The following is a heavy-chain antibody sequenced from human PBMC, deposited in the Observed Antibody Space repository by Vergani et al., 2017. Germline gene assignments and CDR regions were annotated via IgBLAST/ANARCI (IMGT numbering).Heavy chain of an antibody. Sequence: EVQLVQSGAEVKKPGESLKISCKGSGYSFPSYWIGWVRQMPWKGLEWMGIIYPGDSDTRYSPFFQGQVTISADKSIRAAYLQWSSLKSSDTAMYYCARRTGTYYNWFDPWGQGTLVTVSS. CDR2: IYPGDSDT. J-gene: IGHJ5*02. CDR1: GYSFPSYW. CDR3: ARRTGTYYNWFDP. D-gene: IGHD3/OR15-3a*01. V-gene: IGHV5-51*03.